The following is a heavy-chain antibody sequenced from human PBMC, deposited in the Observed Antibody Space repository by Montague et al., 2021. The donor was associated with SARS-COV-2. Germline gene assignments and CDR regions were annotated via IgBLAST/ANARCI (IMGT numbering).Heavy chain of an antibody. V-gene: IGHV4-59*01. D-gene: IGHD6-6*01. Sequence: SETLSLTCTVSGGSISSYYWGRIRQPPGKGLEWIGYIYYSGSTNYNPSLESRVTISVDTSKNQFSLKLSSVTATDTAVYYCARGREYSSSAGFDYWGQGTLVTVSS. CDR3: ARGREYSSSAGFDY. J-gene: IGHJ4*02. CDR1: GGSISSYY. CDR2: IYYSGST.